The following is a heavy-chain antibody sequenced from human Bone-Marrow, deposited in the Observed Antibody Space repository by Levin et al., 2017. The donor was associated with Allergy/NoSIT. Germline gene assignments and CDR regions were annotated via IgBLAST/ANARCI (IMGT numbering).Heavy chain of an antibody. CDR1: GFTFDDYA. Sequence: PGGSLRLSCAASGFTFDDYAMHWVRQAPGKGPEWFSCIMFWFLTLPSSSSLPGRFTISRDNAKNFLYLQMNSLRPEDTALYYCAKDKGASYFWWFELWGRGTLFTVSS. CDR3: AKDKGASYFWWFEL. D-gene: IGHD1-26*01. V-gene: IGHV3-9*01. CDR2: IMFWFLTL. J-gene: IGHJ2*01.